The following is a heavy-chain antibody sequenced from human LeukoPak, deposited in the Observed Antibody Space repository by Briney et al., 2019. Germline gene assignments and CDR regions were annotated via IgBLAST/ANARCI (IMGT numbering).Heavy chain of an antibody. D-gene: IGHD5-12*01. J-gene: IGHJ5*02. CDR2: INPNSGGT. Sequence: ASVKVSCKASGGTFSSYAISWVRQAPGQGLEWMGWINPNSGGTNYAQKFQGRVTMTRDTSISTAYMELSRLRSDDTAVYYCARDLSSSGYGYWFDPWGQGTLVTVSS. CDR3: ARDLSSSGYGYWFDP. V-gene: IGHV1-2*02. CDR1: GGTFSSYA.